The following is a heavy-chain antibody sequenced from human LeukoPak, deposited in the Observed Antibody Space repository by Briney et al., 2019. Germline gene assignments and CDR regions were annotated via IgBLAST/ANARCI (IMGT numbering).Heavy chain of an antibody. J-gene: IGHJ4*02. V-gene: IGHV1-2*04. CDR2: INPNSGGT. Sequence: ASAKVSCKASGYTFTGYYMHWVRQAPGQGLEWMGWINPNSGGTNYAQKFQGWVTMTRDTSISTAYMELSRLRSDDTAVYYCARSRFGGVIVPFDYWGQGTLVTVSS. CDR3: ARSRFGGVIVPFDY. D-gene: IGHD3-16*02. CDR1: GYTFTGYY.